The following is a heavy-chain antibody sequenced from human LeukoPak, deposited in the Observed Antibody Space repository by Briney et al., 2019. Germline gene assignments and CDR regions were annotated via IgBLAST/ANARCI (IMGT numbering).Heavy chain of an antibody. D-gene: IGHD2-2*01. Sequence: GGSLRLSCAASGFTFSDYYMSWIRQAPGKGLEWVSYISGSGSTIYYADSVKGRFTISRDNAKNSLYLQMNSLRAEDTAVYYCAREGDIVVVPAAIDYWGQGTLVTVSS. CDR2: ISGSGSTI. CDR3: AREGDIVVVPAAIDY. J-gene: IGHJ4*02. CDR1: GFTFSDYY. V-gene: IGHV3-11*01.